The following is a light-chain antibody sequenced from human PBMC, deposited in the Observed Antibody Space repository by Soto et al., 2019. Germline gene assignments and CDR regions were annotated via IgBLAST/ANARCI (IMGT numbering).Light chain of an antibody. CDR3: QHYNSYSWT. CDR1: QDITNY. J-gene: IGKJ1*01. CDR2: DAS. V-gene: IGKV1-33*01. Sequence: DIQMTQSPSSLSASVGDRVTITCQASQDITNYLNWYQQKPGKAPKLLIYDASNLETGVPSRFSGSGSGTDFTFTISNLQPEDIATYYCQHYNSYSWTFGQGTKVDIK.